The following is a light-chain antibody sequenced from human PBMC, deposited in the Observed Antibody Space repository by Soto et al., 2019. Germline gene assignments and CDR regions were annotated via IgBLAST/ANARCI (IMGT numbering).Light chain of an antibody. V-gene: IGKV1-9*01. Sequence: DIQFTQSPSFLSASVGDRVTIPCRASQGINTYLAWYQQKLGKAPKVLIYDASKLHSGVPSRFSGSGSGTDFTLTISSLQPEDFATYYCQQLNSYLPLTFGGGTKVDIK. CDR3: QQLNSYLPLT. CDR1: QGINTY. CDR2: DAS. J-gene: IGKJ4*01.